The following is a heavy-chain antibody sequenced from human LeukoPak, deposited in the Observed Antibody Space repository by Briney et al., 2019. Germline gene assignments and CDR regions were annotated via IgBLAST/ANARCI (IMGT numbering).Heavy chain of an antibody. CDR1: GCAFTDYY. V-gene: IGHV1-2*02. J-gene: IGHJ4*02. D-gene: IGHD3-3*01. CDR3: ARDIWSQRIIYY. Sequence: GASVTVSCTASGCAFTDYYIHWGRQAPGQGLEWMGWINPNSGGTNYAQNFQGRVTVTRDTSISTAYMELSSLRSDDTAVYYCARDIWSQRIIYYWGQGTLVTVYS. CDR2: INPNSGGT.